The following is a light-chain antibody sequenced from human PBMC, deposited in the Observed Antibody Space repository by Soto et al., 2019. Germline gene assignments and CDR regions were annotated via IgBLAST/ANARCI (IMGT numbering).Light chain of an antibody. J-gene: IGKJ2*01. CDR3: QQYGSSPYT. Sequence: EIVLTQSPGTLSLSPGERATLSCRASQSVSSNYLAWYQQKPGQAPRPLIHGASSRATGIPDRFCGSGSGTDFTLTIGRKEPEDFAVYYCQQYGSSPYTFGQGTKLEIK. CDR1: QSVSSNY. CDR2: GAS. V-gene: IGKV3-20*01.